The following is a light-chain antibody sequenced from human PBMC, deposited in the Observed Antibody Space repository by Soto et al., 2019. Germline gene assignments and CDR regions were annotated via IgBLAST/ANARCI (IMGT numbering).Light chain of an antibody. CDR3: SSYTSSSTVV. CDR1: SSDVGGYNY. V-gene: IGLV2-14*01. CDR2: EVS. Sequence: QSVLTQPASVSGSPGQSITISCTGTSSDVGGYNYVSWYQQHAGKAPKLMIYEVSNRPSGVYNRFSGSKSGNTASLTISGLQAEDEADYYCSSYTSSSTVVFGGGTKLTVL. J-gene: IGLJ2*01.